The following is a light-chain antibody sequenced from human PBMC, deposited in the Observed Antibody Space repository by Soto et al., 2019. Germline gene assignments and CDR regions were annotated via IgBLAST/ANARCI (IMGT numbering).Light chain of an antibody. CDR3: QRYNDWPLT. V-gene: IGKV3-15*01. CDR1: QSVSRN. Sequence: ETVLTQSPGTLSLSPGERATLSCRASQSVSRNYLVWYQQKPGQTPKLLIYGASTRATGVPARFSGRGSGTEFTLTINSLQSEDFAVYYCQRYNDWPLTFGGGTKVDIK. J-gene: IGKJ4*01. CDR2: GAS.